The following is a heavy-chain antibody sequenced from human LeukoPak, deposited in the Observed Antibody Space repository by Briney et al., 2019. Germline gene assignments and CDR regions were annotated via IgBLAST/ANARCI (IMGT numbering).Heavy chain of an antibody. CDR2: IRQDGGEK. CDR1: RFTFSGYA. CDR3: VRGFAGFDP. Sequence: GRSLRLSCAASRFTFSGYAMSWVRQAPGKGLEWVANIRQDGGEKYYVDSVKGRFSISRDNAKNSLYLQMNSLRAEDTAVYFCVRGFAGFDPWGQGTLVTVSS. V-gene: IGHV3-7*01. D-gene: IGHD3-10*01. J-gene: IGHJ5*02.